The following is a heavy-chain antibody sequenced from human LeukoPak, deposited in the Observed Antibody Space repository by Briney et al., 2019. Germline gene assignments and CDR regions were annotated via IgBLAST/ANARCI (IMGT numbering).Heavy chain of an antibody. D-gene: IGHD3-3*01. CDR3: ARDTARITIFGVAKYMDV. V-gene: IGHV1-2*02. CDR2: INPNSGGT. J-gene: IGHJ6*03. CDR1: GYTFTGYY. Sequence: ASVKVSCKASGYTFTGYYVHWVRQAPGQGLEWMGWINPNSGGTNSAQKFQGRVTMTRDTSISTAYMELSRLRSDDTAVYYCARDTARITIFGVAKYMDVWGKGTTVTVSS.